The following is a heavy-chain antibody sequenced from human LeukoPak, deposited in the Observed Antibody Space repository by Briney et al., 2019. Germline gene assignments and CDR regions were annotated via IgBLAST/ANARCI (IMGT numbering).Heavy chain of an antibody. V-gene: IGHV3-30*02. D-gene: IGHD4-23*01. CDR1: GFSFGSYA. Sequence: EGSLRLSCAASGFSFGSYAMHWVRQAPGKGLDWVAFIRYDGADTYYADSVKGRFTVSRDNSKNTLYLQMNSLTAEDTALYYCAKEGGGRTFDYWGQGTLVTVSS. CDR3: AKEGGGRTFDY. J-gene: IGHJ4*02. CDR2: IRYDGADT.